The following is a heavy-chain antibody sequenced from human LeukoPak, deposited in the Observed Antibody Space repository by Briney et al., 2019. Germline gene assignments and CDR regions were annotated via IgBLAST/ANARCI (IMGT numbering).Heavy chain of an antibody. CDR3: ARKRGGLDAFDI. D-gene: IGHD3-3*01. V-gene: IGHV1-8*02. Sequence: ASVKVSCKASGGTFSSYAINWVRQATGQGLEWMGWMNPNSGNTGYAQKFQGRVTMTRNTSISTAYMELSRLRSDDTAVYYCARKRGGLDAFDIWGQGTMVTVSS. CDR1: GGTFSSYA. J-gene: IGHJ3*02. CDR2: MNPNSGNT.